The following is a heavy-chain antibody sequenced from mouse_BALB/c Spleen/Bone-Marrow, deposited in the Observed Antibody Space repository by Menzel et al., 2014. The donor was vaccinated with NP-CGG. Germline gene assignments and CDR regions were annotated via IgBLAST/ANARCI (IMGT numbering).Heavy chain of an antibody. Sequence: EVKLQESGTVLARPGAAVKMSCKASGYTFSNYWMHWIKQRPGQGLEWIGTIHPGNSDTTYNQKFKGKAKLAAVTSTSTAYMELSSLTNEVSAVYYCTTLARNNFDYWGQGTTLTVSS. J-gene: IGHJ2*01. CDR3: TTLARNNFDY. D-gene: IGHD3-1*01. CDR2: IHPGNSDT. CDR1: GYTFSNYW. V-gene: IGHV1-5*01.